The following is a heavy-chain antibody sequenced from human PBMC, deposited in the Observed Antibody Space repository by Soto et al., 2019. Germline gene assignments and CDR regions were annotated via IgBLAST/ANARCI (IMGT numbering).Heavy chain of an antibody. Sequence: QVQLVQSGAEVKKPGASVKVSCKASGYTFTSYAMHWVRQAPGQRLEWMGWINAGHGNTKYSQKFKGRVTITRGTSASTANMELSSLRSEDTPVYYCARDRECSGGSCYYYYYMDVWGKGTTVTVSS. CDR2: INAGHGNT. D-gene: IGHD2-15*01. CDR1: GYTFTSYA. V-gene: IGHV1-3*01. J-gene: IGHJ6*03. CDR3: ARDRECSGGSCYYYYYMDV.